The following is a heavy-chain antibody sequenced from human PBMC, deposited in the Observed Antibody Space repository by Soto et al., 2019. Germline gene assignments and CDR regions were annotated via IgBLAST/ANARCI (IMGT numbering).Heavy chain of an antibody. CDR1: GYTFTSYG. V-gene: IGHV1-18*01. D-gene: IGHD3-9*01. CDR2: ISAYNGNT. J-gene: IGHJ5*02. Sequence: ASVKVSCKASGYTFTSYGISWVRQAPGQGLEWMGWISAYNGNTNYAQKLQGRVTMTTDTSTSTAYMELRSLRSDDTAVYYCARVYGYDIFTGYSNWFDPWGQGTLVTVSS. CDR3: ARVYGYDIFTGYSNWFDP.